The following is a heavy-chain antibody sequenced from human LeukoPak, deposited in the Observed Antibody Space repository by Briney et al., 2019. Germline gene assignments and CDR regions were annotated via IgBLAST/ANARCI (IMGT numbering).Heavy chain of an antibody. CDR1: GFSFSGYA. V-gene: IGHV3-23*01. CDR3: AKGHRGYSSSWYDY. Sequence: GGSLRLSWAASGFSFSGYAMSWVRQAPGKGLEWVSSISGSGATTYYADSVTGRFTISRDNSKNTVYLQLNTPRAEDTGVYYCAKGHRGYSSSWYDYWGQGTLVTVSS. D-gene: IGHD6-13*01. CDR2: ISGSGATT. J-gene: IGHJ4*02.